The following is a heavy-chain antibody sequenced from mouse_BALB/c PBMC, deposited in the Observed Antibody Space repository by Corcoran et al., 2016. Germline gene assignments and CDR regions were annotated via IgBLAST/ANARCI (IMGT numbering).Heavy chain of an antibody. V-gene: IGHV14-3*02. J-gene: IGHJ3*01. D-gene: IGHD2-1*01. Sequence: VQLQQSGAELVKPGASVKLSCTASGFNIKDTYMHWVKQRPEQGLEWIGRIDPANGNTKYDPKFQGKATITADTSSNTAYLQLSSLTSEDTAVYYCARSGNYVSWFAYWGQGTLVTVSA. CDR2: IDPANGNT. CDR1: GFNIKDTY. CDR3: ARSGNYVSWFAY.